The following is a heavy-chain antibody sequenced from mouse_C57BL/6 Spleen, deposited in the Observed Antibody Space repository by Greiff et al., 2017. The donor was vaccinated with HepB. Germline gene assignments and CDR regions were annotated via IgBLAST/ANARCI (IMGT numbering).Heavy chain of an antibody. CDR2: INPNNGGT. CDR3: ARGYYDYYGFAY. V-gene: IGHV1-18*01. CDR1: GYTFTDYN. D-gene: IGHD2-4*01. Sequence: VQLKESGPELVKPGASVKIPCKASGYTFTDYNMDWVKQSNGKSLEWIGDINPNNGGTIYNQKFKGKATLTVDKSSSTAYMELRSLTSEDTAVYYCARGYYDYYGFAYWGQGTLVTVSA. J-gene: IGHJ3*01.